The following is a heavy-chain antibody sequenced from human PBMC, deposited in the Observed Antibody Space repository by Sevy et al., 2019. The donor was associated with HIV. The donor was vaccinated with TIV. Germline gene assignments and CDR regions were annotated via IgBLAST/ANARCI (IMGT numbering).Heavy chain of an antibody. D-gene: IGHD3-3*01. CDR2: IKSKTDGGTT. V-gene: IGHV3-15*01. Sequence: GGSLRLSCAASGLTFSNAWMTWVRQAPGKGLEWVGHIKSKTDGGTTDYAAPVKGRFTISRDDSKNTLYLQMNSLKTEDTAVYYCTTKSDFWSGYQYFDLWGRGTLVTVSS. CDR3: TTKSDFWSGYQYFDL. CDR1: GLTFSNAW. J-gene: IGHJ2*01.